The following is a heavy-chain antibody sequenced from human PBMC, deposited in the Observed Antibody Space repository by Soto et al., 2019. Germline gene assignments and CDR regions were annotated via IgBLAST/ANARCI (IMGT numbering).Heavy chain of an antibody. Sequence: SETLSLTCIASGSDITTYYWSWLRQSPGKGLEWIGHIYDTGSTSYNPSLKSRVTISVDTSNKQFSLRLSAVTAADTAVYYCARCPIDHNWFDPWGQGTTVTVSS. CDR1: GSDITTYY. CDR3: ARCPIDHNWFDP. J-gene: IGHJ5*01. CDR2: IYDTGST. D-gene: IGHD3-9*01. V-gene: IGHV4-59*01.